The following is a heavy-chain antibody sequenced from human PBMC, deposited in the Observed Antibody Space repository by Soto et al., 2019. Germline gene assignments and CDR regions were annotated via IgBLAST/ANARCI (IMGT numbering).Heavy chain of an antibody. CDR3: ATSYSGGMDV. Sequence: ASVNVSGKVSGYTLTELSMHWVRQAPGKGLEWMGGFDPEDGETIYAQKFQGRVTMTEETSTDTAYRALSRLRSEDRAVYYCATSYSGGMDVWGQGTTVNDSS. J-gene: IGHJ6*02. V-gene: IGHV1-24*01. CDR1: GYTLTELS. CDR2: FDPEDGET. D-gene: IGHD1-26*01.